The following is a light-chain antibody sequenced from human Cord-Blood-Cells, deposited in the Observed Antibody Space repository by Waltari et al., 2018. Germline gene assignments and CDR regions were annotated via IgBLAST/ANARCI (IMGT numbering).Light chain of an antibody. CDR2: AAP. CDR3: QQSYSTPYT. V-gene: IGKV1-39*01. Sequence: DIQMTQSPSSMSASVGDRVTITCRASQSISSYLNWYQQKPGKATKLLIYAAPSLQSGVPSRFSGSGSGTDFTLTISSLQPEDFATYYCQQSYSTPYTFGQGTKLEIK. J-gene: IGKJ2*01. CDR1: QSISSY.